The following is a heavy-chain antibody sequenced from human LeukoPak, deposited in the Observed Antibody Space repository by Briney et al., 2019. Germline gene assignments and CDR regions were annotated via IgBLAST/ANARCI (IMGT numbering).Heavy chain of an antibody. V-gene: IGHV1-2*02. CDR2: INPNSGGT. Sequence: ASVKVSCKASGYTFTGYYMHWVRQAPGQGLEWMGWINPNSGGTNYAQKFQGRATMTRDTSISTAYMELSRLRSDDTAVYYCARPQLLYSNWFDPWGQGTLVTVSS. D-gene: IGHD2-2*02. CDR1: GYTFTGYY. CDR3: ARPQLLYSNWFDP. J-gene: IGHJ5*02.